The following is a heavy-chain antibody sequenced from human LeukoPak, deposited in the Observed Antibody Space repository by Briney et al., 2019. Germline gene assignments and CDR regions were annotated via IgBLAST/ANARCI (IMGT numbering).Heavy chain of an antibody. CDR2: IWYDGSNK. CDR3: ARAIDGSYTFDY. V-gene: IGHV3-33*01. Sequence: GGSLRLSCAASGFTFSSYGMHWVRQAPGKGLEWVAVIWYDGSNKYYADSVKGRFTISRDNSKNTLYLQMNSLRAEDTAVYYCARAIDGSYTFDYWGQGTLVTVSS. J-gene: IGHJ4*02. CDR1: GFTFSSYG. D-gene: IGHD1-26*01.